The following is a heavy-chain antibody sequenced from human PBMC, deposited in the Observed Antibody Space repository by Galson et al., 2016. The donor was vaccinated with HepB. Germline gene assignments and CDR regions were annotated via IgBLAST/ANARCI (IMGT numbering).Heavy chain of an antibody. V-gene: IGHV3-30*04. D-gene: IGHD5-12*01. CDR1: DFIFNSYA. CDR3: AREGWLRGTFDY. Sequence: LRLSCAASDFIFNSYAMNWVRQAPGKGPVWVATISDDGSNKYYADSVKGRFTVSRDNSNNTPYLQMNSLRAEDTAVYYCAREGWLRGTFDYWGQGTLVTVSS. CDR2: ISDDGSNK. J-gene: IGHJ4*02.